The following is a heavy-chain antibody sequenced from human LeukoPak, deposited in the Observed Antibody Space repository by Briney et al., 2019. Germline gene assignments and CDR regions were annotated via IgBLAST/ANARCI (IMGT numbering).Heavy chain of an antibody. Sequence: GGSLRLSCAASGFTFSDYYMSWIRQVPGKGLEWVSYISSSGSTIYYADSVKGRFTISRDNARNSLYLQMNSLRAEDTAVYYCAGSIAARPYYYYYGMDVWGQGTTVTVSS. D-gene: IGHD6-6*01. CDR2: ISSSGSTI. V-gene: IGHV3-11*01. CDR3: AGSIAARPYYYYYGMDV. CDR1: GFTFSDYY. J-gene: IGHJ6*02.